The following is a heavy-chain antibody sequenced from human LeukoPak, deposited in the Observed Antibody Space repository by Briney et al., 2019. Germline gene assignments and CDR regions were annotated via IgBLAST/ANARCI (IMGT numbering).Heavy chain of an antibody. CDR2: MNPNSGNT. Sequence: ASVKVSCKASGYTFTSYDINWVRQATGQGLEWMGWMNPNSGNTGYAQKFQGRVTITRNTSISTAYMELSSLRSEDTAVYYCARMYCSSTSCGGRGYYYYMDVWGKGTTVTVSS. CDR3: ARMYCSSTSCGGRGYYYYMDV. D-gene: IGHD2-2*01. J-gene: IGHJ6*03. CDR1: GYTFTSYD. V-gene: IGHV1-8*03.